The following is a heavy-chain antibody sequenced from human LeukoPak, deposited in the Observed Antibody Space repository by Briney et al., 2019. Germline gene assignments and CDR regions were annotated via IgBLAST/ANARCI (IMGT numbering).Heavy chain of an antibody. Sequence: ASVKVSCKASGYTFTSYYMHWVRQAPGQGLEWMGIINPSCGSTSYAQKFQGRVTMTRDTYTSTVYMELSSLRSEDTAVYYCARDQRGTGGNHQFWFDPWGQGTLVTVSS. CDR1: GYTFTSYY. CDR3: ARDQRGTGGNHQFWFDP. D-gene: IGHD2-8*02. CDR2: INPSCGST. V-gene: IGHV1-46*01. J-gene: IGHJ5*02.